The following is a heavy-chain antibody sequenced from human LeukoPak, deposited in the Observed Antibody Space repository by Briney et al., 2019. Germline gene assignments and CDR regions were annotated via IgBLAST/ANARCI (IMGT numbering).Heavy chain of an antibody. J-gene: IGHJ6*03. CDR2: IFPIFGTA. CDR3: ARESMIVPAYYYYYYYMDV. D-gene: IGHD3-22*01. Sequence: SVKVSCKASGGTFSSYAISWVRQAPGQGLEWMGRIFPIFGTANNAQKFQGRVTITTDESTSTAYMELSSLRSEDTAVYYCARESMIVPAYYYYYYYMDVWGKGTTVTVSS. CDR1: GGTFSSYA. V-gene: IGHV1-69*05.